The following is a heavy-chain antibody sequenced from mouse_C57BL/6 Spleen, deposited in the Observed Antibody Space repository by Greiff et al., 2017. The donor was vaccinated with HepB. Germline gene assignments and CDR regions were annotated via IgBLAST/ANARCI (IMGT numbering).Heavy chain of an antibody. Sequence: QVQLQQSGAELVRPGASVKLSCKASGYTFTDYYINWVKQRPGQGLEWIARIYPGSGNTYYNEKFKGKATLTAEKSSSTAYMQLSSLTSEDSAVYFCARYDYDIDYWGQGTTLTVSS. CDR3: ARYDYDIDY. CDR2: IYPGSGNT. J-gene: IGHJ2*01. D-gene: IGHD2-4*01. CDR1: GYTFTDYY. V-gene: IGHV1-76*01.